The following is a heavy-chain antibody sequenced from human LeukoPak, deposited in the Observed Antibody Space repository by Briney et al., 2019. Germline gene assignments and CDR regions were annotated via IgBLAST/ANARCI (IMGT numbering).Heavy chain of an antibody. CDR2: IKQDGSEK. CDR1: EFTFSSYW. D-gene: IGHD4/OR15-4a*01. V-gene: IGHV3-7*01. Sequence: GGSLRLSCAASEFTFSSYWMSWVRQGPGKGLGWVASIKQDGSEKYYVDSVKGRVTISRDNAKNSLYLQMNSLRAEDTAVYYCARVFGAGYSDYWGQGTLVTVSS. J-gene: IGHJ4*02. CDR3: ARVFGAGYSDY.